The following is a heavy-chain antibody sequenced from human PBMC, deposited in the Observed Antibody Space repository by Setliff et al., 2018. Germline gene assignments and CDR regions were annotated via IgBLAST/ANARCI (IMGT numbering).Heavy chain of an antibody. J-gene: IGHJ6*02. D-gene: IGHD1-1*01. CDR3: TTGATI. CDR1: GFTFTNAW. CDR2: VKSKSDGGTI. V-gene: IGHV3-15*01. Sequence: GGSLRLSCAASGFTFTNAWMSWVRQAPGKGLEWVGRVKSKSDGGTIDYAAPVEGRFTISRDDSRNTLSLQMNSLKTEDTAVYYCTTGATIWGQGTTVTVSS.